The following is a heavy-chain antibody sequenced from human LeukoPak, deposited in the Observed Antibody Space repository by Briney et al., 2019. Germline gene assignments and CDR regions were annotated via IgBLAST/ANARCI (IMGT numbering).Heavy chain of an antibody. CDR1: GGTFSSYA. CDR2: IIPIFGTA. CDR3: AREYCSSTSCYPPGEYFQH. D-gene: IGHD2-2*01. J-gene: IGHJ1*01. Sequence: SVKVSWKASGGTFSSYAISWVRQAPGQGLEWMGGIIPIFGTANYAQKFQGRVTITTDESTSTAYMELSSLRSEDTAVYYCAREYCSSTSCYPPGEYFQHWGQGTLVTVSS. V-gene: IGHV1-69*05.